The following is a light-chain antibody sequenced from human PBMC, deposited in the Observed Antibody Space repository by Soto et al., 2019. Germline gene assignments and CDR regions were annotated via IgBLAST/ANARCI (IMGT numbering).Light chain of an antibody. Sequence: EIVLTQSPATLSSSPGERATLSCRASQTVNNYLAWYQQKSGQAPRLVIYDVSNRATGIPARFSGSGSGTDFTLTISSLEPEDFAVYYCQQRYDWPLNFGGGTKVEIK. CDR1: QTVNNY. CDR3: QQRYDWPLN. J-gene: IGKJ4*01. CDR2: DVS. V-gene: IGKV3-11*01.